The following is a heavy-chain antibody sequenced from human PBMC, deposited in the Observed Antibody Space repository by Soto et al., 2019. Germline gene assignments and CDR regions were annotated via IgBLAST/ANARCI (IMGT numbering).Heavy chain of an antibody. Sequence: PSETLSLTCTVSGGSVNSDNYYWSWIRQPPGKGLEWIGYIYHTGRTNYNPSLESRITISLDMSKNQFSLTLSSVTAADTALFYCAREFSNTPEAFDSWGQGALVTVSS. D-gene: IGHD3-3*02. CDR3: AREFSNTPEAFDS. J-gene: IGHJ4*02. CDR2: IYHTGRT. V-gene: IGHV4-61*01. CDR1: GGSVNSDNYY.